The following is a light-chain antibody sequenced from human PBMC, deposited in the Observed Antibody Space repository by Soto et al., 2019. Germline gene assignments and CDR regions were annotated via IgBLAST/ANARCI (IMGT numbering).Light chain of an antibody. J-gene: IGKJ4*01. CDR3: QQYHNWPPLT. CDR2: DTS. Sequence: EIVMTQSPATLSVSPGETATLSCRPIQSVTGNLAWYQQKPGQAPRPLIYDTSTRASGVPAWFSGSGSGAEFTLSITSLQSEDFAVYHCQQYHNWPPLTFGGGTKVEIK. CDR1: QSVTGN. V-gene: IGKV3-15*01.